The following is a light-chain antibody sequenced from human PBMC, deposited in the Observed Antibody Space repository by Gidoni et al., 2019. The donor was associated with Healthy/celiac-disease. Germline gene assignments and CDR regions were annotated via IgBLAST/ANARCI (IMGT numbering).Light chain of an antibody. CDR2: DAS. J-gene: IGKJ1*01. CDR1: QDISNY. CDR3: QQYDNLPRWT. V-gene: IGKV1-33*01. Sequence: DIQMTQSPSSLSASVGDRVTITCQASQDISNYLNWYQQKPGKAPKLLIYDASNLETGVPSRFSGIGSWTDFTFTISSLQPEDIATYYCQQYDNLPRWTFGQGTKVEIK.